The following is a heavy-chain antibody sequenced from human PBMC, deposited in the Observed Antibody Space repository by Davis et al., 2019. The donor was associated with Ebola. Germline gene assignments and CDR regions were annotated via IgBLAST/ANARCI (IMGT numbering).Heavy chain of an antibody. Sequence: SETLSLTCTVSGGSISSDDYSWSWIRQYPGKGLEWIGYIYYSGSTYYNPSLKSRVTISVDTSKNQFSLKLSSVTAADTAVYYCASVRGVPPGWYFDLWGRGTLVTVSS. CDR3: ASVRGVPPGWYFDL. CDR1: GGSISSDDYS. J-gene: IGHJ2*01. D-gene: IGHD3-10*02. CDR2: IYYSGST. V-gene: IGHV4-31*03.